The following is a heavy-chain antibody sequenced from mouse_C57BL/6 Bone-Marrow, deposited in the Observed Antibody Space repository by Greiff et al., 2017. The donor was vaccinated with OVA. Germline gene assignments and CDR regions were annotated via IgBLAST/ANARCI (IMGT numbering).Heavy chain of an antibody. V-gene: IGHV2-2*01. CDR3: ARPTGFAY. J-gene: IGHJ3*01. CDR1: GFSLTSYG. CDR2: IWSGGST. Sequence: VQLKQSGPGLVQPSQSLSITCTVSGFSLTSYGVHWVRQSPGKGLEWLGVIWSGGSTDYNAAFISRLSISKDNSKSQVFFKMNSLQADDTAIYYCARPTGFAYWGQGTLVTVSA.